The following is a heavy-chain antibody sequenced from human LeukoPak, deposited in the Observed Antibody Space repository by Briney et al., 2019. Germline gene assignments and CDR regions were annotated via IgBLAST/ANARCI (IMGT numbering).Heavy chain of an antibody. D-gene: IGHD5-18*01. CDR2: ISSSSSYI. Sequence: GGSLRLSCAASGFTFSSYSMNWVRQAPGKGLEWVSSISSSSSYIYYADSVKGRFTISRDNAKNSLYLQMNSLRAEDTAVYYCARDQGGYSYGYRGYYMDVWGKGTTVTVSS. CDR1: GFTFSSYS. V-gene: IGHV3-21*01. CDR3: ARDQGGYSYGYRGYYMDV. J-gene: IGHJ6*03.